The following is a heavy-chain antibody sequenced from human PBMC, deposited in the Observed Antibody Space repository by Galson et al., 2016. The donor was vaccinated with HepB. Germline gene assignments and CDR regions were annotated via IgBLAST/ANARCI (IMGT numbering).Heavy chain of an antibody. V-gene: IGHV6-1*01. J-gene: IGHJ4*02. CDR1: GDSVSRNSAA. Sequence: CAISGDSVSRNSAAWFWIRQSPSRGLEWLGRTYFRSRWYKDYAVSVKSRMTITPDPSKNQFSLQLNSVTPEGTAVYYCARGTGSGTAFDYWGQGILVTVSS. CDR3: ARGTGSGTAFDY. D-gene: IGHD5-12*01. CDR2: TYFRSRWYK.